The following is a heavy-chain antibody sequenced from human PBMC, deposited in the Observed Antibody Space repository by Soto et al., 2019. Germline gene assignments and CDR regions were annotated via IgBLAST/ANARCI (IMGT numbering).Heavy chain of an antibody. V-gene: IGHV5-51*01. CDR1: GYTSNKYW. J-gene: IGHJ6*02. D-gene: IGHD5-12*01. CDR3: ARPLKDDYGALPYSSAFDV. Sequence: EALKISCHASGYTSNKYWIAWVRQMPGKGLEYVGIIYPGDSDTRYSPPLQGQFTISADTSISTAYMQWSSLKASDSGMYYCARPLKDDYGALPYSSAFDVWGRGTTVTVSS. CDR2: IYPGDSDT.